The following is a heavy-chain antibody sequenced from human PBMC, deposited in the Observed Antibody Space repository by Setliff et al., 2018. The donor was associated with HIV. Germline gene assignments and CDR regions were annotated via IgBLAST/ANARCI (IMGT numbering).Heavy chain of an antibody. V-gene: IGHV4-38-2*01. J-gene: IGHJ4*02. Sequence: SETLSLTCAVSGYSVSSGYYWGWIRQPPGKGLEWIGSFYHSGSTFYNPSLQSRVIISVDTSNNQISLKLTSVTAADTAVYYCTIPASSLAPNWGRGTQVAVSS. CDR1: GYSVSSGYY. CDR2: FYHSGST. CDR3: TIPASSLAPN.